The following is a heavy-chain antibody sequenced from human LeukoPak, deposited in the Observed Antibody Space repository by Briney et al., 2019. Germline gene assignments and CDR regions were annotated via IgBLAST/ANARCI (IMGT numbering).Heavy chain of an antibody. J-gene: IGHJ4*02. CDR3: ARILAAAGTDLDGY. CDR1: GYTFTGYY. CDR2: INPNSGGT. D-gene: IGHD6-13*01. Sequence: GASVKVSCKASGYTFTGYYMRWVRQAPGQGLEWMGWINPNSGGTNYAQKFQGRVTMTRDTSISAAYMELSRLRSDDTAVYYCARILAAAGTDLDGYWGQGTLVTVSS. V-gene: IGHV1-2*02.